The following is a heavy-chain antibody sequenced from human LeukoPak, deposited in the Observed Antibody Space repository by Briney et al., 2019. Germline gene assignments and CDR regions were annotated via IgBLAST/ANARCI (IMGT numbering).Heavy chain of an antibody. CDR2: IYSGGTT. J-gene: IGHJ4*02. CDR3: VRTSSGWYKLFED. Sequence: ETLPLTCTVSGGSISTSGYYWGWIRQPPGKGLEWVAIIYSGGTTYYADSVKDKLTISRDTSKNTVHLQMTNLRADDTAIYYCVRTSSGWYKLFEDWGQGTLVTVSS. V-gene: IGHV3-66*01. D-gene: IGHD6-19*01. CDR1: GGSISTSGYY.